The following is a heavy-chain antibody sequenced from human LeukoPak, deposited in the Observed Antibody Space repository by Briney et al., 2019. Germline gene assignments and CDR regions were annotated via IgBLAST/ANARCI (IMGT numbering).Heavy chain of an antibody. CDR3: ARDLSRDFDSGRFDY. V-gene: IGHV3-9*01. CDR1: GFTVDDYA. J-gene: IGHJ4*02. D-gene: IGHD3-22*01. CDR2: ISWNSGSI. Sequence: PGGSLRLSCAASGFTVDDYAMHWVRPAPGKGLEWVSGISWNSGSIGYADSVKGRFTISRDNAKNSLYLQMNSLRTEDTAFYYCARDLSRDFDSGRFDYWGQGTLVTVSS.